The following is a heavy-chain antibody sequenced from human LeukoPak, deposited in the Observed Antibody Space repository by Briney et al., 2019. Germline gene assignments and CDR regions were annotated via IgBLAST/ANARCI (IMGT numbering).Heavy chain of an antibody. V-gene: IGHV3-23*01. CDR1: GFTFSSYA. D-gene: IGHD3-22*01. Sequence: GGSLRLSCAAYGFTFSSYAMSWVRQAPGKGLEWVSAISGSGGSTYYADSVKGRFTISRDNSKNTMYLQMNSLRAEDTAVYYCAKDGARITMMVVVITTHFDYWGQGTLVTVSS. CDR2: ISGSGGST. CDR3: AKDGARITMMVVVITTHFDY. J-gene: IGHJ4*02.